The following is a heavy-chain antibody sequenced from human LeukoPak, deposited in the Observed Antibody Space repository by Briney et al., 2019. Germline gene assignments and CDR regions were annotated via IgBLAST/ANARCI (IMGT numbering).Heavy chain of an antibody. D-gene: IGHD1-14*01. V-gene: IGHV4-34*01. CDR3: ARWRRPGFDY. J-gene: IGHJ4*02. CDR2: INHSGST. CDR1: GGSFSGYY. Sequence: KPSETLSLTCAVSGGSFSGYYWSWIRQPPGKGLEWIGEINHSGSTNYNPSLKSRVTISVDTSKNQFSLKLSSVTAADTAVYYCARWRRPGFDYWGQGTLVTVSS.